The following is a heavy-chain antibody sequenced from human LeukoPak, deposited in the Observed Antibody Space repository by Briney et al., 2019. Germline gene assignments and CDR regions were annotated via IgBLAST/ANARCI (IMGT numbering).Heavy chain of an antibody. D-gene: IGHD3-10*01. V-gene: IGHV3-21*01. J-gene: IGHJ4*02. CDR2: ISSSSSYI. CDR3: ARDYYGSGSPLDY. CDR1: GFTFSSYS. Sequence: GGSLRLSXAASGFTFSSYSMNWVRQAPGKGLEWVSSISSSSSYIYYADSVKGRFTISRDNAKNSLYLQMNSLRAEDTAVYYCARDYYGSGSPLDYWGQGTLVTVSS.